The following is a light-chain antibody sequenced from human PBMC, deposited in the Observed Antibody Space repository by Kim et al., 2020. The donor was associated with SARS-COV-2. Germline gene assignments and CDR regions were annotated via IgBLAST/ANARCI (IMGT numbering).Light chain of an antibody. CDR1: QSVSSSY. CDR2: GAS. J-gene: IGKJ4*01. CDR3: QQYGRSPLT. V-gene: IGKV3-20*01. Sequence: SPGEGASLSCRARQSVSSSYLAGYQQKPGQAPRLLIYGASSRATGIPDRFSGSGSGTDFTLTISRLEPEDFAVYYCQQYGRSPLTFGGGTKVDIK.